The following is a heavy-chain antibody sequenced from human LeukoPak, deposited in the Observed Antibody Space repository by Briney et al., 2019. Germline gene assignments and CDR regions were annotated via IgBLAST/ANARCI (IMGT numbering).Heavy chain of an antibody. V-gene: IGHV3-74*01. J-gene: IGHJ4*02. D-gene: IGHD1-26*01. Sequence: GGSLRLSCAASGFTFRSYWMHWVRQGPGKGLVWVSSINSDGSSTYYADSVKGRFTISRDNAKNTLYLQMNSLGAEDTAVYYCAKRVGATPIDYWGQGTLVTVSS. CDR3: AKRVGATPIDY. CDR1: GFTFRSYW. CDR2: INSDGSST.